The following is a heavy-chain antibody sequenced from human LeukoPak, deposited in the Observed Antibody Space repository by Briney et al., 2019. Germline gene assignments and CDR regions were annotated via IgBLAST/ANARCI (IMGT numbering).Heavy chain of an antibody. CDR2: INPNGGGT. D-gene: IGHD3-22*01. J-gene: IGHJ4*02. Sequence: ASVRVSCRASGYTFTSYCMHWVRQAPGQGLEWMGIINPNGGGTSYAQKFQGRVTMTRDTSTSTVYMELYSLRSEDTAVYHCAREGSSGYYYFDYWGQGTLVTVSS. V-gene: IGHV1-46*01. CDR1: GYTFTSYC. CDR3: AREGSSGYYYFDY.